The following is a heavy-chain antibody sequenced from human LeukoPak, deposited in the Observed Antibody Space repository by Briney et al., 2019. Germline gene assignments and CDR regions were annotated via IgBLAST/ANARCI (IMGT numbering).Heavy chain of an antibody. J-gene: IGHJ4*02. Sequence: SQTLSLTCAVSGGSISSGGYSWSWIRQPPGKGLEWIGYIYHSGSTYYNPSLKSRVTISVDRSKNQFSLKLSSVTAAGTAVYYCARAQGNLGYCSGGSCYYYFDYWGQGTLVTVSS. D-gene: IGHD2-15*01. CDR1: GGSISSGGYS. V-gene: IGHV4-30-2*01. CDR3: ARAQGNLGYCSGGSCYYYFDY. CDR2: IYHSGST.